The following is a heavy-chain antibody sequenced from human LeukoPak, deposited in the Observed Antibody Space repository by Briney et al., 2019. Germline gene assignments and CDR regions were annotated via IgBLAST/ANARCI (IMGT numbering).Heavy chain of an antibody. D-gene: IGHD5/OR15-5a*01. CDR1: GFRFSSYG. CDR3: GKGPGYSVYDNLPHH. J-gene: IGHJ5*02. CDR2: ISDDGIKI. V-gene: IGHV3-30*18. Sequence: QSGGSLRLSCAASGFRFSSYGMHWVRQAPGKGLEWVAVISDDGIKIYYGDSVKGRFTISRDTSKNTLNLQMDSLRADDTAVHYCGKGPGYSVYDNLPHHWGQGTLVTVSS.